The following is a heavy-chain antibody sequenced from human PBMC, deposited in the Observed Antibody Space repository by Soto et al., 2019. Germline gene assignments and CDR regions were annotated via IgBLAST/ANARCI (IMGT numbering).Heavy chain of an antibody. V-gene: IGHV1-18*01. Sequence: GASVKVSCKASGYTFTIYGISWVRQAPGQGLEWMGWISAYNGNTNYAQKLQGRVTMTTDTSTSTAYMELRSLRSDDTAVYYCARDRSLWFGSNWFDPWGQGTLVTVSS. CDR2: ISAYNGNT. CDR1: GYTFTIYG. CDR3: ARDRSLWFGSNWFDP. D-gene: IGHD3-10*01. J-gene: IGHJ5*02.